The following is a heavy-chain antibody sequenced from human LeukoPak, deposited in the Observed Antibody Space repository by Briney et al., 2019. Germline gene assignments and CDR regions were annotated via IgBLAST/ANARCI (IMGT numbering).Heavy chain of an antibody. Sequence: ASVTVSCKASGYTFTGYYMHWVRQAPGQGLEWMGWINPNSGGTNYAQKFQGRVTMTRDTSISTAYMELSRLRSDDTAVYYCARDLIAAAGNNWFDPWGQGTLVTVSS. CDR3: ARDLIAAAGNNWFDP. V-gene: IGHV1-2*02. CDR1: GYTFTGYY. D-gene: IGHD6-13*01. J-gene: IGHJ5*02. CDR2: INPNSGGT.